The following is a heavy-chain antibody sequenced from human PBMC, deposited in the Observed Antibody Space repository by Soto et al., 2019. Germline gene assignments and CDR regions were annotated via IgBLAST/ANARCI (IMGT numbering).Heavy chain of an antibody. D-gene: IGHD6-19*01. CDR1: GYSFTSYW. V-gene: IGHV5-51*01. Sequence: GESLKLSCKGSGYSFTSYWIGWVRQMPGKGFVWMCIIYPCDSDTRYSPSFQGQVTISAYKSISSAYLQWSSLKASDTAMYYCAKLHSSGWTKKYNWFDPWGQGTLVTVSS. J-gene: IGHJ5*02. CDR3: AKLHSSGWTKKYNWFDP. CDR2: IYPCDSDT.